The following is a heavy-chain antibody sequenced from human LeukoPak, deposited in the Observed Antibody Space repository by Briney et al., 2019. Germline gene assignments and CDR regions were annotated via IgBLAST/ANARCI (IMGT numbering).Heavy chain of an antibody. D-gene: IGHD3-22*01. V-gene: IGHV4-38-2*02. CDR2: IYHSGST. CDR3: ARVLNTDSSGLDYYYYYGMDV. Sequence: SETLSLTCTVSGYSISSGYYWGWIRQPPGKGLEWIGSIYHSGSTYYNPSLKSRVTISVDTSKNQFSLKLSSVTAADTAVYYCARVLNTDSSGLDYYYYYGMDVWGQGTTVTVSS. CDR1: GYSISSGYY. J-gene: IGHJ6*02.